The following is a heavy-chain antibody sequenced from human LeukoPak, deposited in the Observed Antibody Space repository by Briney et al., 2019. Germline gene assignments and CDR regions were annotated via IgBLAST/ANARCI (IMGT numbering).Heavy chain of an antibody. D-gene: IGHD3-22*01. CDR1: GITLSNYG. J-gene: IGHJ4*02. CDR3: AKRGVVIRVILVGFHKEAYYFDY. CDR2: ISDRGSRT. V-gene: IGHV3-23*01. Sequence: PGGSLRLSCAVSGITLSNYGMSWVRQAPGKGLEWVAGISDRGSRTNYADSVKGRFTISTDHPKNTLYLQMNSLRAEDTAVYFCAKRGVVIRVILVGFHKEAYYFDYWGQGTLVIVSS.